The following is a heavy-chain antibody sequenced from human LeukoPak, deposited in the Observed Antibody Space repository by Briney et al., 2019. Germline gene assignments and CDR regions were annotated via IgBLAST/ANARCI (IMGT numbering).Heavy chain of an antibody. V-gene: IGHV4-61*02. Sequence: SETLSLTCTVSGGSISSGSYYWSWIRQPAGKGLEWIGRIYTSGSTNYNPSLKSRVTISVDTSKNQSSLKLSSVTAADTAVYYCARGYCSSTSCYNYFDYWGQGTLVTVSS. CDR2: IYTSGST. D-gene: IGHD2-2*02. J-gene: IGHJ4*02. CDR1: GGSISSGSYY. CDR3: ARGYCSSTSCYNYFDY.